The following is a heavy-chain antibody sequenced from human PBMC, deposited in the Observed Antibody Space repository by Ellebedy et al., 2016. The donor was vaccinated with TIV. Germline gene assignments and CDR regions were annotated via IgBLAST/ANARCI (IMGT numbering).Heavy chain of an antibody. J-gene: IGHJ3*02. CDR3: ARAVGYGDLHAFDI. V-gene: IGHV4-30-4*01. CDR2: TYYSGSI. Sequence: SETLSLXXTVSGASISSGDYYWSWIRQPPGKGLEWIGYTYYSGSIKYYPSLKSRVTISVDTSKTHFSLKLSSVTAADTAVYFCARAVGYGDLHAFDIWGQGTMVTVSS. D-gene: IGHD4-17*01. CDR1: GASISSGDYY.